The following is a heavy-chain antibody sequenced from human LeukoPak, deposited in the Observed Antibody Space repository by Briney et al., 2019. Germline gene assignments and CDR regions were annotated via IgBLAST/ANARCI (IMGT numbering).Heavy chain of an antibody. V-gene: IGHV4-30-4*08. CDR3: ARGVFGGSYDFPEYFQH. D-gene: IGHD3-16*01. J-gene: IGHJ1*01. CDR2: IYYSGST. CDR1: GGSISSGDYY. Sequence: SETLSLTCTVSGGSISSGDYYWSWIRQPPGKGLEWIGYIYYSGSTYYNPSLKSRVTISVDTSKNQFSLKLSSVTAADTAVYYCARGVFGGSYDFPEYFQHWDQGTLVTVSS.